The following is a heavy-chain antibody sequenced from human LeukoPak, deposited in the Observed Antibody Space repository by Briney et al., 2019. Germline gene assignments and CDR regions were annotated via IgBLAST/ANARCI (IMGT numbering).Heavy chain of an antibody. D-gene: IGHD3-10*01. J-gene: IGHJ4*02. Sequence: PGGSLRLSCAASGFTFDDYGMSWVRQAPGKGLEWVSGINWNGGSTGYADSVKGRFTTSRDNAKNSLYLQMNSLRAEDTALYYCAREGYYGSGSYYNAYYFDYWGQGTLVTVSS. CDR1: GFTFDDYG. CDR3: AREGYYGSGSYYNAYYFDY. V-gene: IGHV3-20*04. CDR2: INWNGGST.